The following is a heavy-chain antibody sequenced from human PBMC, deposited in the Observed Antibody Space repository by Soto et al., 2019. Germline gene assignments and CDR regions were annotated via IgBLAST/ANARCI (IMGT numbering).Heavy chain of an antibody. CDR3: ARVGRLHYFDY. CDR2: ISYDGSNK. Sequence: QVQLVESGGGVVQPGRSLRLSCAASGFTFSSYAMHWVRQAPGKGLEWVAVISYDGSNKYYADSVKGRFTISRDNSKNTLFLQMHRLRAEDTAVYYCARVGRLHYFDYWGQGNRVTVSS. D-gene: IGHD4-17*01. V-gene: IGHV3-30-3*01. CDR1: GFTFSSYA. J-gene: IGHJ4*02.